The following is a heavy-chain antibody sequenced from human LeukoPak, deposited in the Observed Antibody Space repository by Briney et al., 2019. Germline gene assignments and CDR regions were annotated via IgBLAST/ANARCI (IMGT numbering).Heavy chain of an antibody. CDR1: GGSFSGYY. V-gene: IGHV4-34*01. CDR3: ARGRRAAIESFWYLDAFDI. CDR2: INHSGST. D-gene: IGHD2-2*01. J-gene: IGHJ3*02. Sequence: SETLSLTCAVYGGSFSGYYWSWIRQPPGKGLEWIGEINHSGSTNYNPSLKSRVTISVDTSKNQFSLKLSSVTAADTAVYYCARGRRAAIESFWYLDAFDIWGQGTMVTVSS.